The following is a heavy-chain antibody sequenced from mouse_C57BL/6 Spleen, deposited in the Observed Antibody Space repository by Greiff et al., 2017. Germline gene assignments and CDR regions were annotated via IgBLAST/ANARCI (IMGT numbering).Heavy chain of an antibody. J-gene: IGHJ4*01. Sequence: VQLQQSGAELARPGASVKLSCKASGYTFTSYGISWVKQRTGQGLEWIGEIYPRSGNTYYNEKFKGKATLTADKSSSTAYMEHRSLTSEDSAVYFCARGDYDYDERVYYYAMDYWGQGTSVTVSS. CDR3: ARGDYDYDERVYYYAMDY. D-gene: IGHD2-4*01. CDR1: GYTFTSYG. V-gene: IGHV1-81*01. CDR2: IYPRSGNT.